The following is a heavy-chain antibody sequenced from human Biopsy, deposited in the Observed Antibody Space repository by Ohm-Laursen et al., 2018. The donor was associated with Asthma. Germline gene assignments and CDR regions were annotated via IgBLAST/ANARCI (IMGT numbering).Heavy chain of an antibody. Sequence: SLRLSCAASGFTFSSYWMHWVRQAPGKGLEWVAVIWYDGSNKYYADSVKGRFTISRDNSKNTLYLQMNSLRAEDTAVYYCARKARHGDYDFDYWGQGTLVTVSS. CDR2: IWYDGSNK. CDR3: ARKARHGDYDFDY. D-gene: IGHD4-17*01. V-gene: IGHV3-33*08. CDR1: GFTFSSYW. J-gene: IGHJ4*02.